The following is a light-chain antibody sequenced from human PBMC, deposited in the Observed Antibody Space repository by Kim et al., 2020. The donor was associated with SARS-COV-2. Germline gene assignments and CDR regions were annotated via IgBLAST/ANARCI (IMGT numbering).Light chain of an antibody. CDR3: SSYTSTNTLV. CDR1: GIAIGSNSI. Sequence: TLSCTVRGIAIGSNSILSCHKQQPRAAPKVIFYEVTQRPSGVSNRSSGTASGNAASLTISGLQAEDEADYYCSSYTSTNTLVFGGGTKLTVL. J-gene: IGLJ2*01. V-gene: IGLV2-14*01. CDR2: EVT.